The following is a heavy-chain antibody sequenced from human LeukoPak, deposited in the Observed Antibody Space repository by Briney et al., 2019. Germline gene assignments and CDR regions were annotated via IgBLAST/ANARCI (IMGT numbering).Heavy chain of an antibody. CDR2: IYYSGAT. J-gene: IGHJ2*01. V-gene: IGHV4-39*07. CDR1: GGSISSSTSY. Sequence: SETLSLTCTVSGGSISSSTSYWGWIRQPPGKGLEWIGSIYYSGATYYNPSLKSRVTISVDTSENQFSLKLSSVTAADTAVYYCASNIAVAGTIWYFDLWGRGTLVTVSS. CDR3: ASNIAVAGTIWYFDL. D-gene: IGHD6-19*01.